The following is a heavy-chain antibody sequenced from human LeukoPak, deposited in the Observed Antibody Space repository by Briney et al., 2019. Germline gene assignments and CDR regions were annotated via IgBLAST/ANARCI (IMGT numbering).Heavy chain of an antibody. D-gene: IGHD5-18*01. CDR2: INPSGGST. J-gene: IGHJ4*02. V-gene: IGHV1-46*01. Sequence: ASVKVSCKASGYTFTSYNINWVRQAPGQGLEWMGIINPSGGSTSYAQKFQGRVTMTRDTSTSTVYMELSSLRSEDTAVYYCARDTAMALYYFDYWGQGTLVTVSS. CDR3: ARDTAMALYYFDY. CDR1: GYTFTSYN.